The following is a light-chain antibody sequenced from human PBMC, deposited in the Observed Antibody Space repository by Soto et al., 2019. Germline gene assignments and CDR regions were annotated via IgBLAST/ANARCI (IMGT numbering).Light chain of an antibody. V-gene: IGLV2-14*01. CDR3: TSSTSRNTYV. CDR1: SSDIGRYKY. CDR2: EVS. J-gene: IGLJ1*01. Sequence: QSALTQPASVSGSPGQSITISCTGTSSDIGRYKYVSWYLQYPGNAPKLLIYEVSNRPSGVSDRFSGSKSDITASLTISGLQPEDEATYFCTSSTSRNTYVFGPGTKLTVL.